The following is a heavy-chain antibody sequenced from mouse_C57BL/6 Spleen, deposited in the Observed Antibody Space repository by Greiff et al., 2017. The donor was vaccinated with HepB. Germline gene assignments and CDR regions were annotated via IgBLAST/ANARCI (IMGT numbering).Heavy chain of an antibody. CDR3: ARSYGSSYLYYAMDY. Sequence: EVKLMESGPGLAKPSQTLSLTCSVTGYSITSDYWNWIRKFPGNKLEYMGYISYSGSTYYNPSLKSRISITRDTSKNQYYLQLNSVTTEDTATYYCARSYGSSYLYYAMDYWGQGTSVTVSS. D-gene: IGHD1-1*01. CDR2: ISYSGST. CDR1: GYSITSDY. J-gene: IGHJ4*01. V-gene: IGHV3-8*01.